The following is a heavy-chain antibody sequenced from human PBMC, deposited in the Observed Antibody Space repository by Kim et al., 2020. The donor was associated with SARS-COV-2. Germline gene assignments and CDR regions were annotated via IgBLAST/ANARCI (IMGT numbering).Heavy chain of an antibody. CDR1: GGSMNSYY. CDR3: ATNYDYTSRNRLHR. CDR2: IFYNGVT. J-gene: IGHJ5*02. D-gene: IGHD2-2*01. Sequence: SETLSLTCTVSGGSMNSYYWSWIRQSPGKGLEWFGYIFYNGVTDYNPSLNRRVTISIDPSNNQFSLQLTSVTAADTAVYYCATNYDYTSRNRLHRWG. V-gene: IGHV4-59*08.